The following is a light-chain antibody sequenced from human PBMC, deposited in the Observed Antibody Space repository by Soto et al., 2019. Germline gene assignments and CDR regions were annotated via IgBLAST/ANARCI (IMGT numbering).Light chain of an antibody. Sequence: DIQITQSPSTLSASVGDTVTITCRASQSISSWLAWYQQKPGKAPKLLIYKASSLESGVPSRFSGSGSGTEFTLTISSLQPDDFATYYCQQYNNYPRTFGGGTKVEIK. CDR2: KAS. CDR1: QSISSW. V-gene: IGKV1-5*03. CDR3: QQYNNYPRT. J-gene: IGKJ4*01.